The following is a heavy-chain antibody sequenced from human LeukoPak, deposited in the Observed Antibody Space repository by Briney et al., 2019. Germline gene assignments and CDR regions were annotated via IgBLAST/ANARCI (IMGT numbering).Heavy chain of an antibody. J-gene: IGHJ5*02. CDR1: GYTFTSYA. CDR2: ISAYNGNT. Sequence: GASVKVSCKASGYTFTSYAITWVRQAPGQGLEWMGWISAYNGNTNYAQKLQGRVTMTTDTSTSTAYMELRSLRSDDTAVYYCARIRNGVPDYGDPWGQGTLVTVSS. D-gene: IGHD4-17*01. V-gene: IGHV1-18*01. CDR3: ARIRNGVPDYGDP.